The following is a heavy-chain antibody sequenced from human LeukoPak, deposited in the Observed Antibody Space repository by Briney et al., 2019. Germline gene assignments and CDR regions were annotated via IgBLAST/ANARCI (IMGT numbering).Heavy chain of an antibody. CDR2: INWNGGGT. CDR3: AREHDFWSGYSLDAFDI. Sequence: GGSLRLSCAASGFTFDDDGMSWVRQAPGKGLEWVSGINWNGGGTGYADSVKGRFTISRDNAKNSLYLQMNSLRAADTALYYCAREHDFWSGYSLDAFDIWGQGAMVTVSS. V-gene: IGHV3-20*04. D-gene: IGHD3-3*01. CDR1: GFTFDDDG. J-gene: IGHJ3*02.